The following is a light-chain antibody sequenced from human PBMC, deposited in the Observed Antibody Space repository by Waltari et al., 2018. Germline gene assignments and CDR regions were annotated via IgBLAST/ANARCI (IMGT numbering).Light chain of an antibody. CDR2: GAS. V-gene: IGKV3-15*01. CDR3: QQYNSWPLT. Sequence: EIMMTQSPVTLSVSPGERATLSRRASQSINNNLAWYQQNPGQAPRLLIYGASTRATGIPARFSGIGSGTEFTLTISSLQSEDFAVYYCQQYNSWPLTFGGGTKVEIK. CDR1: QSINNN. J-gene: IGKJ4*01.